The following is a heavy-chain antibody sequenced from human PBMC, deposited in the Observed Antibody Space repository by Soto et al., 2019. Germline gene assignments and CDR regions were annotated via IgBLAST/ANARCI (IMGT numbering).Heavy chain of an antibody. CDR1: GGTFSSYT. CDR2: IIPYNGIA. Sequence: ASVKVSCKASGGTFSSYTISWVRQAPGQGLEWMGRIIPYNGIANYAQKWQGRITMTTDTSTTTAYMELRNLRSDDTAVYYCTRDRLTLTTSLIFDYWGQGTRVTVSS. V-gene: IGHV1-18*01. CDR3: TRDRLTLTTSLIFDY. J-gene: IGHJ4*02. D-gene: IGHD4-4*01.